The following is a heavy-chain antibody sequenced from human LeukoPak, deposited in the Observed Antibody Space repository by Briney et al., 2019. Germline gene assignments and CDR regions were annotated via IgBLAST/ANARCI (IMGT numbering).Heavy chain of an antibody. Sequence: SETLSLTCAVYGGSFSGYYWSWIRQPPGKGLEWIGEINHSGSNNYNPSLKSRVTISVDTSKNQFSLKLSSVTAADTAVYYCARGFRRTYYYDSSGYPFDYWGQGTLVTVSS. V-gene: IGHV4-34*01. CDR3: ARGFRRTYYYDSSGYPFDY. CDR2: INHSGSN. D-gene: IGHD3-22*01. CDR1: GGSFSGYY. J-gene: IGHJ4*02.